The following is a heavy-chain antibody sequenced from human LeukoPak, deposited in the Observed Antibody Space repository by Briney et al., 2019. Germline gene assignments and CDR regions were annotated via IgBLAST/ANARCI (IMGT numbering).Heavy chain of an antibody. V-gene: IGHV3-66*01. CDR1: GFTVTSNY. Sequence: GGSLRLSCAASGFTVTSNYMSWVRQPPGKGLEWVSVIYSGTNTYYADSVKGRFTISRDNSKNTLYLQMNSLRAEDTAVYYCVYYCSSTSCYLQGYWGQGTLVTVSS. CDR3: VYYCSSTSCYLQGY. CDR2: IYSGTNT. D-gene: IGHD2-2*01. J-gene: IGHJ4*02.